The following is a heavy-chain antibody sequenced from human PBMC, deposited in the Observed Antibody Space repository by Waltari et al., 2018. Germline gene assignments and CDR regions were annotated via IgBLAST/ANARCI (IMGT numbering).Heavy chain of an antibody. CDR2: IYWNKDK. Sequence: QITLKESGPTLVKPTQTLTLTCTFSGFSLSTSGVGLGWLRPPPGKALAWAEPIYWNKDKRYSPSLKSRLTITKDTSKNQVVLTMTNMDPVDTATYYCAHRRARTYYDILTGYYPYNWFDPWGQGTLVTVSS. V-gene: IGHV2-5*01. D-gene: IGHD3-9*01. J-gene: IGHJ5*02. CDR3: AHRRARTYYDILTGYYPYNWFDP. CDR1: GFSLSTSGVG.